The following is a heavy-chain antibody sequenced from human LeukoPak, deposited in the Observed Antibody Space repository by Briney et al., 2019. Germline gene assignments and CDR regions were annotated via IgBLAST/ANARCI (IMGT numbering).Heavy chain of an antibody. CDR1: GFSFHYYA. CDR2: ISYDGTNE. D-gene: IGHD2-15*01. Sequence: PGGSLRLSCAASGFSFHYYAVHWVRQAPGKGLEWVAVISYDGTNEYYADSVKGRLTISRDNAKDTLYLQMNSLRAEDTAVYYCARGVAEDYWGQGTLVTVSS. J-gene: IGHJ4*02. V-gene: IGHV3-30-3*01. CDR3: ARGVAEDY.